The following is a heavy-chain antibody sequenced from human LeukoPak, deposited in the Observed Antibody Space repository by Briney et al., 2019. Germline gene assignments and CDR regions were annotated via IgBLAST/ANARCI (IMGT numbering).Heavy chain of an antibody. Sequence: ASVKVSCKASGYTFTGYYIHWVRQAPGQGLEWMGWINPNSGGTNYAQKFQGRVTITRNTSISTAYMELSSLRSEDTAVYYCARSDGFDYWGQGTLVTVSS. V-gene: IGHV1-2*02. CDR2: INPNSGGT. CDR1: GYTFTGYY. CDR3: ARSDGFDY. J-gene: IGHJ4*02. D-gene: IGHD2-21*02.